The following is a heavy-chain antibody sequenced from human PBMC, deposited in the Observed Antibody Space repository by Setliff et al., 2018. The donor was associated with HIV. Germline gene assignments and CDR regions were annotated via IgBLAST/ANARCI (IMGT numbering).Heavy chain of an antibody. CDR3: AKDLSPNWGPGEFGH. V-gene: IGHV3-9*01. CDR2: ISWNRGTI. D-gene: IGHD7-27*01. J-gene: IGHJ4*02. CDR1: GFRFQDYA. Sequence: GGSLRLSCAASGFRFQDYAMHWVRQAPGKGLEWVSGISWNRGTIGYADSVKGRFTISRDNAKNFLYLRMNNLRVEDTALYYCAKDLSPNWGPGEFGHWGQGTLVTVSS.